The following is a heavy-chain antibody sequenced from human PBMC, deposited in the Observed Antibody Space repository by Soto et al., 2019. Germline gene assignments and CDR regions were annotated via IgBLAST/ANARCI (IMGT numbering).Heavy chain of an antibody. Sequence: GASVKVSCKASGCTFSSYAISWVRQAPGKGLEWMGGIIPIFGTANYAQKFQGRVTITADKSTSTAYMELSSLRSEDTAVYYCARDQKAEKQLVRSYYYGMDVWGQGTTVTVSS. D-gene: IGHD6-13*01. V-gene: IGHV1-69*06. CDR3: ARDQKAEKQLVRSYYYGMDV. CDR2: IIPIFGTA. J-gene: IGHJ6*02. CDR1: GCTFSSYA.